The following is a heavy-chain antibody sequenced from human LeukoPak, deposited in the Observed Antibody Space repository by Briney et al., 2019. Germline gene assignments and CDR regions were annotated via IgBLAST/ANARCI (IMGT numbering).Heavy chain of an antibody. CDR3: ARSGDSSGYYAPSFDY. J-gene: IGHJ4*02. CDR2: IYHSGST. Sequence: SETLSLTCAVSGGSISSGGYSWSWIRQPPGKGLEWIGYIYHSGSTYYNPSLKSRVTISVDRSKNQFSLKLSSVTAADTAVYYCARSGDSSGYYAPSFDYWGQGTLVTVSS. D-gene: IGHD3-22*01. V-gene: IGHV4-30-2*01. CDR1: GGSISSGGYS.